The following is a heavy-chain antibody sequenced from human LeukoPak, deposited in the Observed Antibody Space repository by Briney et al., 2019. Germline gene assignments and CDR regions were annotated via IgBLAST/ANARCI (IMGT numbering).Heavy chain of an antibody. CDR1: GFTVSSNY. Sequence: GGSLRLSCAASGFTVSSNYMSWVRQAPGKGLEWVSVIYSGGSTYYADSVKGRFTISRDNSKNTLYLQMNSLRAEDTAVYYCARDPVMELNAGYFDYWGQGTLVTVSS. V-gene: IGHV3-66*02. CDR2: IYSGGST. J-gene: IGHJ4*02. CDR3: ARDPVMELNAGYFDY. D-gene: IGHD1-7*01.